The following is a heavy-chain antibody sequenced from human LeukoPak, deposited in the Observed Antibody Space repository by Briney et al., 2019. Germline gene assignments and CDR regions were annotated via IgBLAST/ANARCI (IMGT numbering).Heavy chain of an antibody. V-gene: IGHV3-23*01. CDR3: AKLSSGWYDYYFDY. CDR2: ISGSGGST. Sequence: GGSLRLSCAASGFTFSSYAMSWVRQAPGKGLEWVSAISGSGGSTYYAGSVKGRLTISRDNSKNTLYLQMNSLRAEDTAVYYCAKLSSGWYDYYFDYWGQGTLVTVSS. J-gene: IGHJ4*02. D-gene: IGHD6-19*01. CDR1: GFTFSSYA.